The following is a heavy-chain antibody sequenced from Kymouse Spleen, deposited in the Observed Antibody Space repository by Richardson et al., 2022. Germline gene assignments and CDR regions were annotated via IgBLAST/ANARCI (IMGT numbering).Heavy chain of an antibody. CDR3: ARDDSSSDYYYGMDV. V-gene: IGHV4-31*03. Sequence: QVQLQESGPGLVKPSQTLSLTCTVSGGSISSGGYYWSWIRQHPGKGLEWIGYIYYSGSTYYNPSLKSRVTISVDTSKNQFSLKLSSVTAADTAVYYCARDDSSSDYYYGMDVWGQGTTVTVSS. J-gene: IGHJ6*02. CDR2: IYYSGST. D-gene: IGHD6-6*01. CDR1: GGSISSGGYY.